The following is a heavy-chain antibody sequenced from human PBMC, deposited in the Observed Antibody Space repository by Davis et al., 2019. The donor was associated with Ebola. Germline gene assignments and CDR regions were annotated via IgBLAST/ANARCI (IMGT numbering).Heavy chain of an antibody. V-gene: IGHV4-34*01. CDR1: GGSFSGYY. J-gene: IGHJ4*02. D-gene: IGHD1-14*01. CDR3: ARTYADNRNGAFDY. CDR2: INHSGST. Sequence: SETLSLTCAVYGGSFSGYYWSWIRQPPGKGLEWIGEINHSGSTNYNPSLKSRVTISVDTSKNQFSLKLSSVTAADTAVYYCARTYADNRNGAFDYWGQGTLVTVSS.